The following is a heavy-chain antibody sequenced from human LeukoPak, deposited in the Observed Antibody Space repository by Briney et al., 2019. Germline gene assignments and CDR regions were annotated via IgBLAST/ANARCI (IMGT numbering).Heavy chain of an antibody. CDR2: ISNDGSNE. J-gene: IGHJ4*02. Sequence: GGSLRLSCAASGFSFSRYGIHWVRQAPGKGLEWVAVISNDGSNEYYADSVKGRFTISRDNSKNTLYLQMNSLRVEDTAVYYCARDLGGWLQFVFDYWGQGTLVTVSS. V-gene: IGHV3-30*03. CDR3: ARDLGGWLQFVFDY. D-gene: IGHD5-24*01. CDR1: GFSFSRYG.